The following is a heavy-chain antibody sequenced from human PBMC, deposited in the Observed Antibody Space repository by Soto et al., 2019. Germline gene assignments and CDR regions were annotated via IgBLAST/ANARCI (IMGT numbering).Heavy chain of an antibody. CDR3: ARDLGALSSFHP. CDR2: IIPILDTA. D-gene: IGHD3-16*01. V-gene: IGHV1-69*04. CDR1: GCTFTNFG. Sequence: GASVKVSCKASGCTFTNFGISWVRQAPGQGLEWMGKIIPILDTADYAPKFQDRVTITADKSTSTSYMELANLRSEDSAMYFCARDLGALSSFHPWGQGTLVTVSS. J-gene: IGHJ5*02.